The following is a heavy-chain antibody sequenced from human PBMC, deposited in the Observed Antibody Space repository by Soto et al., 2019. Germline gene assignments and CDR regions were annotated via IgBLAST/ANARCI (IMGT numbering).Heavy chain of an antibody. CDR1: GFSLRTTGVG. V-gene: IGHV2-5*01. Sequence: QITLKESGPTLVEPTQTLTLTCTYSGFSLRTTGVGVGWIRQPPGKALEWLGIIYWNDDKRYSPSLKNRFTLTSDSSKSQIILTMTNMDPVDTATYYCAHTWGLPFAYWGQGTVVIVSS. CDR2: IYWNDDK. CDR3: AHTWGLPFAY. J-gene: IGHJ4*02. D-gene: IGHD3-16*01.